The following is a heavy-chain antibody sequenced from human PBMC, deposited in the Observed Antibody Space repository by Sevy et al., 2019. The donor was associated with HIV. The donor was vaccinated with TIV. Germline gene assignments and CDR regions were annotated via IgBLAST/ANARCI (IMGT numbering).Heavy chain of an antibody. CDR1: GFTLTSYT. J-gene: IGHJ4*02. Sequence: GGSLRLSCAASGFTLTSYTMNWVLQAPGKGLEWVASISATGGSTYYADSVKGRFTISRDVSKGTLYLQMNSLTAEDTAIFYCAKTLQKLPFHPHYFDYWGQGTLVTVSS. D-gene: IGHD2-21*01. V-gene: IGHV3-23*01. CDR2: ISATGGST. CDR3: AKTLQKLPFHPHYFDY.